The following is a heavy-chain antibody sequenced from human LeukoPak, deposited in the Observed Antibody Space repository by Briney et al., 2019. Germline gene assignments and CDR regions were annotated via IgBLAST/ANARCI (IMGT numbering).Heavy chain of an antibody. J-gene: IGHJ6*02. CDR1: GFTFSNYW. D-gene: IGHD3-9*01. CDR3: TRDLMDYDVSTGLHHYYMDV. Sequence: PGGSLRLSCAASGFTFSNYWMHWVRQAPGKGLGWVSRINPDGSVTSYADSVKDRFTISRDNAKNTLYLQMNSLRVEDTAVYYCTRDLMDYDVSTGLHHYYMDVWGQGTTVTVSS. V-gene: IGHV3-74*01. CDR2: INPDGSVT.